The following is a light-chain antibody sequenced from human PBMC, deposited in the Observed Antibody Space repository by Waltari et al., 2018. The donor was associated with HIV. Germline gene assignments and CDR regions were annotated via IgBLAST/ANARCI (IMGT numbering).Light chain of an antibody. CDR3: QQYGKWPHN. CDR2: GAS. Sequence: IVMTQSPATLSVSPGERATLSCRASENVIINLAWYQQKPGQPPRRLLFGASTRATDIPARVSGSGSGTEFTLTINSLQPEDSAIYYCQQYGKWPHNFGGGTKVEVK. CDR1: ENVIIN. V-gene: IGKV3-15*01. J-gene: IGKJ4*01.